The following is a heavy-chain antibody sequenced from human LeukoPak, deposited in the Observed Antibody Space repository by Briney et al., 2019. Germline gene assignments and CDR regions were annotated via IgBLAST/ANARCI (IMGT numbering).Heavy chain of an antibody. D-gene: IGHD3-9*01. CDR3: ARLDDILTGRIDY. CDR1: GFSFSSYW. CDR2: INHSGST. V-gene: IGHV4-34*01. J-gene: IGHJ4*02. Sequence: GSLRLSCAASGFSFSSYWMAWIRQPPGKGLEWIGEINHSGSTNYNPSLKSRVTISVDTSKNQFSLKLSSVTAADTAVYYCARLDDILTGRIDYWGQGTLVTVSS.